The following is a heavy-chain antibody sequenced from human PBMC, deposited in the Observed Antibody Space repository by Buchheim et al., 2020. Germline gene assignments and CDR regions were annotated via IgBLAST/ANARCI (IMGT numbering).Heavy chain of an antibody. CDR2: IYQSGST. J-gene: IGHJ5*02. Sequence: QVHLQESGPGLVKPSGTLSLTCGVPGGSISSTDWWSWVRQPPGKGLEWIGEIYQSGSTNYNPSLKSRVTISIEKSKNTFSLKLKSVTAADTAVYYCAREYVGATTHWFDPWGQGTL. V-gene: IGHV4-4*02. CDR3: AREYVGATTHWFDP. D-gene: IGHD1-26*01. CDR1: GGSISSTDW.